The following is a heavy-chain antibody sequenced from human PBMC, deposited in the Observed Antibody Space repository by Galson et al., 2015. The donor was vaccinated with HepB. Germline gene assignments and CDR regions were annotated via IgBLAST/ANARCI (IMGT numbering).Heavy chain of an antibody. Sequence: SLRLSCAASGFTFSSYAMSWARQAPGKGLEWVSAISGSGGSTYYADSVKGRFTISRDNSKNTLYLQMNSLRAEDTAVYYCARLLWFGEFQTHYFDYWGQGTLVTVSS. J-gene: IGHJ4*02. V-gene: IGHV3-23*01. D-gene: IGHD3-10*01. CDR3: ARLLWFGEFQTHYFDY. CDR2: ISGSGGST. CDR1: GFTFSSYA.